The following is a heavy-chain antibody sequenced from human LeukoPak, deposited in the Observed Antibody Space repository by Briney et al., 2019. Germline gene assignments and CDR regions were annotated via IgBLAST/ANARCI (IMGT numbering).Heavy chain of an antibody. CDR2: FDPEDGET. CDR3: ATRGDGYNLVFDY. V-gene: IGHV1-24*01. Sequence: ASVKVSCKVSGYTLTELSMHWVRQAPGKGLEWMGGFDPEDGETIYAQKFQGRVTMTEDTSTDTAYMELSSPRSEDTAVYYCATRGDGYNLVFDYWGQGTLVTVSS. J-gene: IGHJ4*02. D-gene: IGHD5-24*01. CDR1: GYTLTELS.